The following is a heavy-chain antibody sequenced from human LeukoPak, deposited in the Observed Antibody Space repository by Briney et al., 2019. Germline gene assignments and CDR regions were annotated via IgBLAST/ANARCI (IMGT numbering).Heavy chain of an antibody. D-gene: IGHD6-13*01. J-gene: IGHJ5*02. CDR2: IYPGDSDT. CDR1: GYSFTSYW. V-gene: IGHV5-51*01. CDR3: ARIPCIAAAGTCWFDP. Sequence: GESLKISCKGSGYSFTSYWIGWVRQMPGKGLEWMGIIYPGDSDTRYSPSFQGQVTISADKSISTAYLQWSSLKASDTAMYYCARIPCIAAAGTCWFDPWGQGTLVTVSS.